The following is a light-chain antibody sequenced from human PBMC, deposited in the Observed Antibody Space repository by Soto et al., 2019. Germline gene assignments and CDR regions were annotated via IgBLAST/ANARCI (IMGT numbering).Light chain of an antibody. J-gene: IGLJ2*01. CDR2: DVS. CDR3: SSYTGSNTHVV. CDR1: SDDIGANNY. Sequence: QSVLTQPASVSGSPGQSITISCTGTSDDIGANNYVSWYQQHPGKAPKLIIYDVSNRPWGVSHRFSGSKSGNTASLTIAGLQAEDEADYHCSSYTGSNTHVVFSGGTKLTVL. V-gene: IGLV2-14*01.